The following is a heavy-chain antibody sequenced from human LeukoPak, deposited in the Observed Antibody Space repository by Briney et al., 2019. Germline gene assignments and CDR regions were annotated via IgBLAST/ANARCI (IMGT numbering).Heavy chain of an antibody. CDR2: ISTDSHYI. J-gene: IGHJ4*02. D-gene: IGHD6-19*01. CDR1: GFTFSAFA. Sequence: GGSLRLSCAASGFTFSAFAMNWVRLPPGKGLEWVSSISTDSHYIYYADSVKGRFSTSRDNAKNALYLQMDSLRAEDTAVYFCARDYSGWSRDCWGQGTLVTVSS. CDR3: ARDYSGWSRDC. V-gene: IGHV3-21*01.